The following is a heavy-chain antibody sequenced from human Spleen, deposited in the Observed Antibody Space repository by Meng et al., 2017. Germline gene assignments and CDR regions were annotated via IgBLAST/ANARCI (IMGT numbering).Heavy chain of an antibody. CDR2: LGAHDGDT. CDR3: ARGTPGRSYSDY. D-gene: IGHD3-10*01. J-gene: IGHJ4*02. Sequence: QVQPVQSGPEVKQPGASVKVCCKASDYTFTGYGVSWVRQAPGQGLEWMAWLGAHDGDTSHAPKFQGRVTVSADRPTATAYMELRSLRSDDTAVYYCARGTPGRSYSDYWGQGTLVTVSS. CDR1: DYTFTGYG. V-gene: IGHV1-18*01.